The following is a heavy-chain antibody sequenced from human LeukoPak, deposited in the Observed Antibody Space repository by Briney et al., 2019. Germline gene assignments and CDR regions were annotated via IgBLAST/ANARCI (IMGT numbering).Heavy chain of an antibody. J-gene: IGHJ4*02. CDR2: IYSGGST. D-gene: IGHD3-22*01. V-gene: IGHV3-53*01. CDR3: ARGEDYDRSGYYYVNDY. CDR1: GFTFSNYA. Sequence: GGSLRLSCAASGFTFSNYAMSWVRQAPGKGLEWVSVIYSGGSTYYADSVKGRFTISRDNSKNTLYLQMNSLRVEDTAVYYCARGEDYDRSGYYYVNDYWGQGTLVTVSS.